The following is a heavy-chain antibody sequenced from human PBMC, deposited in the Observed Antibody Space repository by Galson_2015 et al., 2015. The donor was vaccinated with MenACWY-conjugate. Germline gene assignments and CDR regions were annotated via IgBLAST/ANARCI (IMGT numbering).Heavy chain of an antibody. D-gene: IGHD6-13*01. Sequence: SLRLSCAASGFTFSSYSMNWVRQAPGKGLEWVSYISESSSTIVYADSVKGRFTISRDNAKNSLYLQMNSLRAEDTAVYYCASRESSSWYRQYFQHWGQGTLVTVSS. J-gene: IGHJ1*01. CDR3: ASRESSSWYRQYFQH. CDR1: GFTFSSYS. CDR2: ISESSSTI. V-gene: IGHV3-48*01.